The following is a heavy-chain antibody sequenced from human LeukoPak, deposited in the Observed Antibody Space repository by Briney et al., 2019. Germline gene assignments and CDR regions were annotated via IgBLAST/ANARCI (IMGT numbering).Heavy chain of an antibody. CDR3: ARLKPTHNYVSGSSTFDY. CDR2: MNPNSGNT. Sequence: ASVKVSCKASGYTFTSYDINWVRQATGQGLEWMGWMNPNSGNTDYAQKFQGRVTMTRNTSISTAYMELSSLRSEDTAVYYCARLKPTHNYVSGSSTFDYWAREPWSPSPQ. V-gene: IGHV1-8*01. J-gene: IGHJ4*02. D-gene: IGHD3-10*01. CDR1: GYTFTSYD.